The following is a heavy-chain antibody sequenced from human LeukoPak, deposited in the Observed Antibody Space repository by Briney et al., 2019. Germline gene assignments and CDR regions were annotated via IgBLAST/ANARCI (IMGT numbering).Heavy chain of an antibody. D-gene: IGHD3-9*01. Sequence: GGSLRLSCAASGFTFRSYAMNWVRQAPGKGLEWVSYISSSSSTIYYADSVKGRFTISRDNAKNSLYLQVNSLRDEDTAVYYCARDRVRYFDWLSPGYYWGQGTLVTVSS. V-gene: IGHV3-48*02. CDR1: GFTFRSYA. CDR2: ISSSSSTI. CDR3: ARDRVRYFDWLSPGYY. J-gene: IGHJ4*02.